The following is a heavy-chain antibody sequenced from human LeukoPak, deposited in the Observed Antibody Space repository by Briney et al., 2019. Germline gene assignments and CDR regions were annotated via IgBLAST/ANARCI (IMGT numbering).Heavy chain of an antibody. Sequence: SETLSLTCAVSGGSISRSNWWTWIRQPPGKGLEWIGYIHYSGSTNYNPSLKSRVTTSVDTSKKQFSLKLRSVTAADTAVYYCARSVSWGLLVRDDAFDIWGQGTMVTVSS. CDR1: GGSISRSNW. V-gene: IGHV4-59*08. J-gene: IGHJ3*02. D-gene: IGHD2-21*01. CDR3: ARSVSWGLLVRDDAFDI. CDR2: IHYSGST.